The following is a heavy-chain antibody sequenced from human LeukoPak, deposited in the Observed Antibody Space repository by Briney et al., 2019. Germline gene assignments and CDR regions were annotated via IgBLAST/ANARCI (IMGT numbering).Heavy chain of an antibody. CDR3: AREYSRSVVAGSRPDL. CDR1: GGSISSSSYH. J-gene: IGHJ4*02. D-gene: IGHD2-21*01. Sequence: SETLSLTCSVSGGSISSSSYHWGWIRQSPGQGLEWNGSMYYRGTTYENSSLKSRLTLSIDTSNNQFSLKLTSVTAADTAVYFCAREYSRSVVAGSRPDLWGQGLLVTVSS. V-gene: IGHV4-39*02. CDR2: MYYRGTT.